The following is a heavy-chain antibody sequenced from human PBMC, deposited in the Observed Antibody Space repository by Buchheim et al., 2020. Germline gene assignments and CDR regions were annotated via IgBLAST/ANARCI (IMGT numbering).Heavy chain of an antibody. D-gene: IGHD3-10*01. CDR3: ARVCASGNYYYYMDV. CDR1: GFTFSNYW. J-gene: IGHJ6*03. V-gene: IGHV3-7*01. CDR2: IKQDGSEK. Sequence: EVQLVESGGGLVQPGGSLRLSCAASGFTFSNYWMSWVRQAPGKGLEWVANIKQDGSEKYYVDSVKGRFTISRANAKNSLYLQMDSLRAEDTAVYYCARVCASGNYYYYMDVWGKGTT.